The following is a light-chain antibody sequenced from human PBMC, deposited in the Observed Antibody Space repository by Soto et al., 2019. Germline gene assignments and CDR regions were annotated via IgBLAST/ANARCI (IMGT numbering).Light chain of an antibody. CDR2: DNY. J-gene: IGLJ2*01. Sequence: QSVLTQPPSVSAAPGQKVTISCSGSSSNIGNNYVSWYQQLPGTAPKLLIYDNYKRPSGIPDRFSGSRSGTSATLGITGLQTGDEADYYCATWDSSLSAVVFGGGTKVTVL. CDR3: ATWDSSLSAVV. V-gene: IGLV1-51*01. CDR1: SSNIGNNY.